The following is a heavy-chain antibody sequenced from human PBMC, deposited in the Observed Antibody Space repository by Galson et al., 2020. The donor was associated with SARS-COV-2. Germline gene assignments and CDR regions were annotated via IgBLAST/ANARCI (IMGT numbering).Heavy chain of an antibody. CDR2: ISGSGDST. CDR1: GLTFSFYA. V-gene: IGHV3-23*01. J-gene: IGHJ3*02. D-gene: IGHD1-26*01. CDR3: AKDKRDLLDAFDI. Sequence: GESLKISCGASGLTFSFYAMSRVRQAPGKGLELVSAISGSGDSTYYADSVKGRFTISRDNSKNTLFLQMNSLRAEDTAVYYCAKDKRDLLDAFDIWGQGTMVTVPS.